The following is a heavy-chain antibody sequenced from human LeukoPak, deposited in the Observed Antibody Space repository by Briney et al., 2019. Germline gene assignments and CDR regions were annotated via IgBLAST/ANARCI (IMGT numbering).Heavy chain of an antibody. Sequence: GGPLRLSCAPSGFPVNSNYMSWVPQAPGKGLEGVSSISSSSSYIYYADSVKGRFTISRDNAKNSLYLQMNSLRAEDTAVYYCARGGGCCSSTSCYAGGPFDYWGQGTLVTVSS. CDR1: GFPVNSNY. CDR2: ISSSSSYI. D-gene: IGHD2-2*01. CDR3: ARGGGCCSSTSCYAGGPFDY. J-gene: IGHJ4*02. V-gene: IGHV3-21*01.